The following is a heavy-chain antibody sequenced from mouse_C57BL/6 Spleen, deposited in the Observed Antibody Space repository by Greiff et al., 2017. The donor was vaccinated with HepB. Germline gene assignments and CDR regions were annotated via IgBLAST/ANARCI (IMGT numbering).Heavy chain of an antibody. V-gene: IGHV3-6*01. CDR1: GYSITSGYY. D-gene: IGHD1-1*01. CDR2: ISYDGSN. J-gene: IGHJ1*03. Sequence: ESGPGLVKPSQSLSLTCSVTGYSITSGYYWNWIRQFPGNQLEWMGYISYDGSNNYNPSLNNRISITRDTSKNQFFLKLNSVTTEDTATYYCARDEYYGSSYDWYFDVWGTGTTVTVSS. CDR3: ARDEYYGSSYDWYFDV.